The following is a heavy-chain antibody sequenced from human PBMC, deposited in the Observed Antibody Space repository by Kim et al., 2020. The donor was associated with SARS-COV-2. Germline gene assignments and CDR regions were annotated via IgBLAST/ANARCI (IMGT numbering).Heavy chain of an antibody. V-gene: IGHV3-33*06. Sequence: GGSLRLSCAASGFTFSSYGMHWVRQAPGKGLEWVAVIWYDGSNKYYADSVKGRFTISRDNSKNTLYLQMNSLRAEDTAVYYCAKDAKYYYDSSGYYSNPFDYWGQGTLVTISS. CDR3: AKDAKYYYDSSGYYSNPFDY. D-gene: IGHD3-22*01. J-gene: IGHJ4*02. CDR2: IWYDGSNK. CDR1: GFTFSSYG.